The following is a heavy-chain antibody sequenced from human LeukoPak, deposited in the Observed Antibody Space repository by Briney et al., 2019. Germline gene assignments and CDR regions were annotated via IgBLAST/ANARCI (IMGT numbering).Heavy chain of an antibody. CDR3: ARGPTYQPIDS. V-gene: IGHV4-39*02. CDR2: IHYSGTT. D-gene: IGHD2-2*01. Sequence: SETLSLTCTVSGGSISSGNYYWGWIRQPPGKGLDWIASIHYSGTTYYNPSLKSRVTISVDTSKNHSSLKLSSVTAADTAVYYCARGPTYQPIDSWGQGTLVTVSS. J-gene: IGHJ4*02. CDR1: GGSISSGNYY.